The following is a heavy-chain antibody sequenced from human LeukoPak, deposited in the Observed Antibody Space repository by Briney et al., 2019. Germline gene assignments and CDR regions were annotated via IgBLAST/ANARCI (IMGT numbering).Heavy chain of an antibody. D-gene: IGHD3-22*01. J-gene: IGHJ4*02. CDR1: GFTFSDYY. CDR2: ISSSGSTI. V-gene: IGHV3-11*01. Sequence: GGSLRLSCAASGFTFSDYYMSWIRQAPGKGLEWVSYISSSGSTIYYADSVKGRFTISRDNAKNSLYLQMNSLRAEDTAVYYCARAEKGTYYYDSSGPLDYWGQGTLVTVSS. CDR3: ARAEKGTYYYDSSGPLDY.